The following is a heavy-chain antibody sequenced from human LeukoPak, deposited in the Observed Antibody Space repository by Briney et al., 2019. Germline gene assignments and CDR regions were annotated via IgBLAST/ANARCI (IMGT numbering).Heavy chain of an antibody. CDR3: ARSAYYYCSGSYYLDY. CDR1: GYSFTSYW. J-gene: IGHJ4*02. CDR2: IYPGDSDT. V-gene: IGHV5-51*01. D-gene: IGHD3-10*01. Sequence: GESLKISCKGSGYSFTSYWIGWVRQMPGKGLEWMGIIYPGDSDTRYSPSFQGQVTISADKSISTAYLQWSSLKASDTAMYYCARSAYYYCSGSYYLDYWGQGTLVTVSS.